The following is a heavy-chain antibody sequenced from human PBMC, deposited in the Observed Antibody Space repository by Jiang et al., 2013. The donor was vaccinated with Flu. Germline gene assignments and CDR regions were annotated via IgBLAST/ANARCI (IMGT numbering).Heavy chain of an antibody. CDR1: GGSLSGDSYY. CDR3: ARPHSYSSYAMDV. V-gene: IGHV4-39*02. Sequence: GPGLVKPSETLSLTCTVSGGSLSGDSYYWAWIRQPPGKGLEWIGSIYYTGTTYHNPSLKSRVTISKDTAKSHFSLKLRSVTAADTAVYFCARPHSYSSYAMDVWGPWDHGHRLL. CDR2: IYYTGTT. J-gene: IGHJ6*01. D-gene: IGHD5-18*01.